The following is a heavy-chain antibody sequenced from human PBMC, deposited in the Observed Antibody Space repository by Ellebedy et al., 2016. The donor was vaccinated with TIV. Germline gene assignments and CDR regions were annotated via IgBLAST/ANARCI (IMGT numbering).Heavy chain of an antibody. D-gene: IGHD3-10*01. CDR1: GFSLSTTGMC. V-gene: IGHV2-70*11. CDR3: ARSYYSGSGSHYIRYYYYGMDV. Sequence: SGPTLVKPTQTLTLTCTFTGFSLSTTGMCVSWIRQPPGKALEWLARIDWEDDKYYSTPLKTRLTISRDTSKNQVVLTMTNMEPVDTATYYCARSYYSGSGSHYIRYYYYGMDVWGQGTAVAVS. J-gene: IGHJ6*02. CDR2: IDWEDDK.